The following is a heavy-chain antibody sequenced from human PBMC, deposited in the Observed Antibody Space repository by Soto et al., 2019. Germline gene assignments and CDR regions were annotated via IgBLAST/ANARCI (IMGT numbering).Heavy chain of an antibody. CDR3: ARGRGEYYDYVWGSYRYTGIDY. J-gene: IGHJ4*02. D-gene: IGHD3-16*02. V-gene: IGHV1-18*01. Sequence: QVQLVQSGAEVKKPGASVKVSCKASGYTFTNYGISWVRQAPGQGLEWMGWISAYNGNTKYAQKRQGRVTTTTDTSTSTAYMELRSLRSDDTAVYYCARGRGEYYDYVWGSYRYTGIDYWGQGTLVTVSS. CDR2: ISAYNGNT. CDR1: GYTFTNYG.